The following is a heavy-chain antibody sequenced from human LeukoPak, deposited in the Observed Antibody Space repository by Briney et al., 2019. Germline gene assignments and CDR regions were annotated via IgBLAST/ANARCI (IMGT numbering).Heavy chain of an antibody. V-gene: IGHV3-23*01. CDR3: AKYRYHHFWMGYYPPVDY. CDR2: ISGSGVTT. D-gene: IGHD3-3*02. CDR1: EFTFSNYA. Sequence: PGGSLRLSCAASEFTFSNYAMTWVRQAPGKGLEWVSGISGSGVTTFYADSVKGRFTISRDNSKNTLSLQMNSLRAADTAIYYCAKYRYHHFWMGYYPPVDYWGQGTRVPVSP. J-gene: IGHJ4*02.